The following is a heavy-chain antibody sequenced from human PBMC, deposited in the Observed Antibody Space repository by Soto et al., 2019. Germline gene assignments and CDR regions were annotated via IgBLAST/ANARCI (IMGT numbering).Heavy chain of an antibody. CDR2: IYHAGSP. Sequence: PSETLSLTCGVSGGSVISSSWWTWLRQSPGKGLEWIGKIYHAGSPNYNPSFQSRVIISLDKSKNNFSLRLTSVTAADAAIYYCARGSSFRGDFDIWGQGTTVTVSS. V-gene: IGHV4-4*02. D-gene: IGHD2-21*01. CDR3: ARGSSFRGDFDI. CDR1: GGSVISSSW. J-gene: IGHJ3*02.